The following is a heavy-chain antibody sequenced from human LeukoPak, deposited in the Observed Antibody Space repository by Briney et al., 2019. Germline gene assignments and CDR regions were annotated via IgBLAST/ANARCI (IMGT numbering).Heavy chain of an antibody. CDR2: IYSGDNS. D-gene: IGHD2-2*01. CDR1: GFTVSSNF. CDR3: AKAPHVVPAAIDY. V-gene: IGHV3-53*05. Sequence: GGSLRLSCAASGFTVSSNFMSWVRQAPGKGLEWVSVIYSGDNSYSADSVKGRFTISRDNSKNTLYLQMNSLRAEDTAVYYCAKAPHVVPAAIDYWGQGTLVTVSS. J-gene: IGHJ4*02.